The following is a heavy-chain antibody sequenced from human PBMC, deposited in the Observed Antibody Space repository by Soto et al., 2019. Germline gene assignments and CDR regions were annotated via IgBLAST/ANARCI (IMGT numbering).Heavy chain of an antibody. CDR3: ARDCARTSCSVWKL. Sequence: EVQLLESGGGLVQPGESLRLSCAASGFTFSNYAMTWVRQAPGEGLEWVSGITGSSETTYYADSVKGRFTISRDNSKNTVSLQMNGLRAEDSAVYYCARDCARTSCSVWKLWGQGILVTVSP. CDR1: GFTFSNYA. CDR2: ITGSSETT. D-gene: IGHD2-2*01. V-gene: IGHV3-23*01. J-gene: IGHJ4*02.